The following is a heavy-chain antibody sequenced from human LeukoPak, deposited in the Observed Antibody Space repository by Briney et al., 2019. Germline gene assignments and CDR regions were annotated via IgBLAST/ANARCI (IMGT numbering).Heavy chain of an antibody. CDR2: LYSGGTT. Sequence: GGSLRLSCEGSGFTVSTNYMNWVRQAPGKGLEWVSILYSGGTTYYADSVKGRFTVSRDSSKNTLFLHMNSLRAEDTAVYYYARVGDHYHWYLDLWGRGTLVTASS. CDR1: GFTVSTNY. D-gene: IGHD3-10*01. V-gene: IGHV3-53*01. J-gene: IGHJ2*01. CDR3: ARVGDHYHWYLDL.